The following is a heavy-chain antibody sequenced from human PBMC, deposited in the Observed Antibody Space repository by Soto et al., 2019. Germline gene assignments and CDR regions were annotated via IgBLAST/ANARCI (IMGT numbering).Heavy chain of an antibody. V-gene: IGHV3-23*01. J-gene: IGHJ4*02. CDR2: ISGRGDDT. D-gene: IGHD3-22*01. Sequence: EVQLLESGGDLVQPGGSLRLSCAASGFTFSSYAMSWVRQAPGKGLEWVSTISGRGDDTYYTDSVKGRFTISRDNSKNTLYVHRNSMRAEDTAVYYCAMAQPTYSSSYFDYWGQGALVTVSS. CDR3: AMAQPTYSSSYFDY. CDR1: GFTFSSYA.